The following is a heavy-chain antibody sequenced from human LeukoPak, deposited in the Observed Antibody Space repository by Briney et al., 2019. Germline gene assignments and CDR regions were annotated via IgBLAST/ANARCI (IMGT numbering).Heavy chain of an antibody. CDR3: ARATVVTPLDWFDP. J-gene: IGHJ5*02. V-gene: IGHV1-18*01. CDR1: GYTFTSYG. Sequence: ASVKVSCKASGYTFTSYGISWVRQAPGQGLEWMGWISAYNGNTNYAQKLQSRVTMTTDTTTSTAYMELRSLRSDDTAVYYCARATVVTPLDWFDPWGQGTLVTVSS. D-gene: IGHD4-23*01. CDR2: ISAYNGNT.